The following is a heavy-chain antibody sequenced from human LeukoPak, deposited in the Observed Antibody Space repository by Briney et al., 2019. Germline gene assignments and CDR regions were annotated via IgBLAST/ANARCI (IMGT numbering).Heavy chain of an antibody. V-gene: IGHV4-39*07. CDR3: ARGGKWAYYFDY. CDR1: GDSISSTSYY. D-gene: IGHD1-26*01. CDR2: IYYSGST. J-gene: IGHJ4*02. Sequence: SETLSLTCTVPGDSISSTSYYWGWIRQPPRKGLEWIGSIYYSGSTYYNPSLKSRVTISLDTSKNRFSLKLNSVTAADTAVYYCARGGKWAYYFDYWGQGTLVTVSS.